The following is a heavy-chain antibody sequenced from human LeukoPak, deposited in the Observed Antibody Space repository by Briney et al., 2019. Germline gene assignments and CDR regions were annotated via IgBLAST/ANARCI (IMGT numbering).Heavy chain of an antibody. V-gene: IGHV4-34*01. J-gene: IGHJ4*02. Sequence: SETLSLTCAVYGGSFSGYYWSWIRQLPGKGLEWIGEINHSESTNYNPSLKSRVTISVDTSKNQFSLKLSSVTAADTAVYYCARGLKYSSSWYIFDYWGQGTLVTVSS. D-gene: IGHD6-13*01. CDR1: GGSFSGYY. CDR2: INHSEST. CDR3: ARGLKYSSSWYIFDY.